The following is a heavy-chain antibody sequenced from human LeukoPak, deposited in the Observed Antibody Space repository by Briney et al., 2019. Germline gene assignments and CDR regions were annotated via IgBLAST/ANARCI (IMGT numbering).Heavy chain of an antibody. V-gene: IGHV4-59*08. D-gene: IGHD3-10*01. J-gene: IGHJ6*02. CDR2: IYYSGST. CDR1: GGSISSYY. Sequence: SETLSLTCTVSGGSISSYYWSWIRQPPGKGLESIGYIYYSGSTNYNPSLKSRVTISVDTSKNQFSLKLSSVTAADTAVYYCARAIYYGSGAIIHYYGMDVWGQGTTVTVSS. CDR3: ARAIYYGSGAIIHYYGMDV.